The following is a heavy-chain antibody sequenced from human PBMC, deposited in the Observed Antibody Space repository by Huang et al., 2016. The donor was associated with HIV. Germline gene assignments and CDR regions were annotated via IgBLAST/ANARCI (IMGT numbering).Heavy chain of an antibody. Sequence: QVQLVQSGAEVKKPGASVKVSCKASGFNFNNYDFNWVRQASGQGLECMGWMNPKSGNTGYAKKFQGRVTTTRNTSITTAYMELRSLRSEDTAVYYCARARGFLYDSTGYYSRYYFDSWGQGTLVTISS. V-gene: IGHV1-8*03. D-gene: IGHD3-22*01. CDR1: GFNFNNYD. CDR2: MNPKSGNT. J-gene: IGHJ4*02. CDR3: ARARGFLYDSTGYYSRYYFDS.